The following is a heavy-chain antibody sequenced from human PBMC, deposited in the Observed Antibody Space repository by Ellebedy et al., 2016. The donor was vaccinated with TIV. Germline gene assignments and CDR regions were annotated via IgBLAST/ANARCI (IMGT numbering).Heavy chain of an antibody. V-gene: IGHV3-30*03. Sequence: GESLKISCVTSGFISSDYGMHWVRQAPGKGLEWVANISNDGRSKKHGDSVRGRFTISRDNSKSTLYLQMDSLRDDDTAVYYCAPGGTTKVKKGFGYWGQGTLVTVSS. CDR3: APGGTTKVKKGFGY. CDR2: ISNDGRSK. CDR1: GFISSDYG. D-gene: IGHD3-16*01. J-gene: IGHJ4*02.